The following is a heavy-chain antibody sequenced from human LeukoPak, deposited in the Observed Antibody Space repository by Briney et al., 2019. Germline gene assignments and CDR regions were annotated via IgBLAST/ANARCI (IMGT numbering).Heavy chain of an antibody. CDR1: GYTFTSYD. J-gene: IGHJ5*02. CDR3: ARSALGCSGGSCYLEWFDP. CDR2: ISAYNGNT. D-gene: IGHD2-15*01. Sequence: ASVKVSCKASGYTFTSYDINWVRQAPGQGLEWMGWISAYNGNTNYAQKLQGRVTTTTDTSTSTAYMELRSLRSDDTAVYYCARSALGCSGGSCYLEWFDPWGQGTLVTVSS. V-gene: IGHV1-18*01.